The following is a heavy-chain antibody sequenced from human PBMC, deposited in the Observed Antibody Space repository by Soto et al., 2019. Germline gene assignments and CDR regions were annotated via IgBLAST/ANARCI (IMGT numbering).Heavy chain of an antibody. CDR2: INEDGNVK. J-gene: IGHJ4*02. V-gene: IGHV3-7*01. Sequence: EVQLVESGGGLVQPGGSLRLSCAASGFTFSSYWMTWVRQAPGRGLEWVAHINEDGNVKNYVDSVKGRFTISRDNARNSLNLQMNSLRAEDTAVYYCARDIPEGACYLDYWGQGTLVTVSS. D-gene: IGHD2-2*01. CDR3: ARDIPEGACYLDY. CDR1: GFTFSSYW.